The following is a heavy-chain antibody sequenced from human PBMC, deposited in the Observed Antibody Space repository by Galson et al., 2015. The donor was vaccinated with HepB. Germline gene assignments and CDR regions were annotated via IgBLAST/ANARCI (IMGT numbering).Heavy chain of an antibody. D-gene: IGHD6-13*01. CDR2: ISWNSGSI. Sequence: SLRLSCAASGFTFDDYAMHWVRQAPGKGLEWVSGISWNSGSIGYADSVKGRFTISRDNAKNSLYLQMNSLRAEDTALYYCAKAWTSSWSSGNWFDPWGQGTLVTVSS. CDR1: GFTFDDYA. V-gene: IGHV3-9*01. CDR3: AKAWTSSWSSGNWFDP. J-gene: IGHJ5*02.